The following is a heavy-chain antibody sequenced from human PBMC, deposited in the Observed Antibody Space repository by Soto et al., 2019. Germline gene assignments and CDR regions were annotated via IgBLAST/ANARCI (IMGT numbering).Heavy chain of an antibody. J-gene: IGHJ6*02. CDR1: GFTFSSYS. V-gene: IGHV3-21*01. D-gene: IGHD2-15*01. CDR3: ARGGPLNYCSGGSCDADYSESSGIDA. Sequence: PGGSLRLSCAASGFTFSSYSMNWVRQAPGKGLEWVSSISSSSSYIYYADSVKGRFTISRDNAKNSLYLQMNSLRAEDTAVYYCARGGPLNYCSGGSCDADYSESSGIDAWSQDTTVTIS. CDR2: ISSSSSYI.